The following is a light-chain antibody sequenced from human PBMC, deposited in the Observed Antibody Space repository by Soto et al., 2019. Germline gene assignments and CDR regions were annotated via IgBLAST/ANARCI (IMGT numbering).Light chain of an antibody. Sequence: QSALTQPASVSGSPGQSITISCTGTSSDVGGYNYVSWYQQHPGKAPKLMIYEVSNRPSGISNRFSGSKSGNTASLTISGLQAEDEADYYCSSFTSNSNQRYVFGTGTKPTVL. CDR1: SSDVGGYNY. CDR2: EVS. V-gene: IGLV2-14*01. J-gene: IGLJ1*01. CDR3: SSFTSNSNQRYV.